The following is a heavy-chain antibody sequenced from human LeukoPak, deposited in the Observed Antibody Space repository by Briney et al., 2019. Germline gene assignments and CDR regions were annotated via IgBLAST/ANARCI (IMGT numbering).Heavy chain of an antibody. CDR1: GYTFTGYY. V-gene: IGHV1-2*02. J-gene: IGHJ4*02. CDR2: INPNSGGT. D-gene: IGHD1-7*01. CDR3: AKEGKTRNWNYYQAKAVD. Sequence: GASVKVSCKVSGYTFTGYYMHWVRQAPGQGLEWMGWINPNSGGTNYAQKFQGRVTMTRDTPISTAYMELSRLRSDDTAVYYCAKEGKTRNWNYYQAKAVDWGQGTLVTVSS.